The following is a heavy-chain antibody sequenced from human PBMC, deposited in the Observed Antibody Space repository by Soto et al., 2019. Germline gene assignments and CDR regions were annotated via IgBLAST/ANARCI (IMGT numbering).Heavy chain of an antibody. J-gene: IGHJ5*02. D-gene: IGHD6-19*01. CDR3: ASTKRISSVWPYH. CDR2: IRNKGGFIT. Sequence: EVQLVESGGGLVQPGGSLRLSCGASGFTFSDHYMDWVRQAPGKGLEWVARIRNKGGFITEYAASVQGRFTVSRDDSKNSVFLQMNSLKTEDTALYYCASTKRISSVWPYHWGKGTLVTVSS. V-gene: IGHV3-72*01. CDR1: GFTFSDHY.